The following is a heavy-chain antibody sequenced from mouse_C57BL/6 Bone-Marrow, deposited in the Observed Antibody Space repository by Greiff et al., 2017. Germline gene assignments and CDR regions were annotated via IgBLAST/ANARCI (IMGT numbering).Heavy chain of an antibody. J-gene: IGHJ2*01. Sequence: EVQGVESGAELVRPGASVKLSCTASGFNIKDDYMHWVKQRPEQGLEWIGWIDPENGDTEYASKFQGQATITADTSSNTAYLQLSSLTSEDTAVYYCTTGIYYDYDEGDYWGQGTTLTVSS. CDR2: IDPENGDT. CDR1: GFNIKDDY. CDR3: TTGIYYDYDEGDY. V-gene: IGHV14-4*01. D-gene: IGHD2-4*01.